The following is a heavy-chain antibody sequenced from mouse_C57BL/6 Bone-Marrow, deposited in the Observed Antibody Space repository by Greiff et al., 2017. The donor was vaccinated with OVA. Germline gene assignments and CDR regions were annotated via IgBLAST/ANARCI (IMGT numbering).Heavy chain of an antibody. D-gene: IGHD2-4*01. CDR1: GYTFTSYG. CDR3: ARSDYDYDGDYFDY. Sequence: DVKLQESGAELVRPGSSVKMSCKTSGYTFTSYGINWVKQRPGQGLEWIGYIFIGNGYTEYNEKFKGKATLTSDTSSSTAYMQLSSLTSEDSAIYFCARSDYDYDGDYFDYWGQGTTLTVSS. CDR2: IFIGNGYT. V-gene: IGHV1-58*01. J-gene: IGHJ2*01.